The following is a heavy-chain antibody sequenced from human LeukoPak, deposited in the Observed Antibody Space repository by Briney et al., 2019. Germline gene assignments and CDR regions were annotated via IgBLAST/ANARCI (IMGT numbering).Heavy chain of an antibody. D-gene: IGHD3-9*01. CDR3: ARGAILTGLDY. Sequence: SQTLSLTCTVSGGSISSGGYSWSWIRQPPGKGLEWIGYIYHSGSTYYNPSLKSRVTISVDRSKNQFSLKLSSVTAADTAVYYCARGAILTGLDYWGQGTLVTVSS. CDR1: GGSISSGGYS. V-gene: IGHV4-30-2*01. J-gene: IGHJ4*02. CDR2: IYHSGST.